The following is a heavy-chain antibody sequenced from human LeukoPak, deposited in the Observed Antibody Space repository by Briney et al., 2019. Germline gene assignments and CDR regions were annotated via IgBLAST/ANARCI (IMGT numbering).Heavy chain of an antibody. Sequence: SETLSLTCTVPGGSISSYYWSWIRQPPGKGLEWIGYIYSSGSTNYNPSLKSRVTISVDTSKTQFSLKLSSVTAADTAVYFCARYFCTNAVCYGFDYWGQGTLVTVSS. V-gene: IGHV4-59*08. D-gene: IGHD2-8*01. CDR1: GGSISSYY. CDR3: ARYFCTNAVCYGFDY. J-gene: IGHJ4*02. CDR2: IYSSGST.